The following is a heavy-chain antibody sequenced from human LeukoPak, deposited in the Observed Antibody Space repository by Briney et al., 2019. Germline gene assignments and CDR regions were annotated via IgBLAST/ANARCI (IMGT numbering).Heavy chain of an antibody. J-gene: IGHJ4*02. V-gene: IGHV4-38-2*02. CDR1: GYSISSGYY. CDR2: IYHSGST. CDR3: ARDLAAAGTYSPFDY. D-gene: IGHD6-13*01. Sequence: SETLSLTCTVSGYSISSGYYWGWIRQPPGKGLEWIGSIYHSGSTYCNPSLKSRVTISVDTSKNQFSLKLSSVTAADTAVYYCARDLAAAGTYSPFDYWGQGTLVTVSS.